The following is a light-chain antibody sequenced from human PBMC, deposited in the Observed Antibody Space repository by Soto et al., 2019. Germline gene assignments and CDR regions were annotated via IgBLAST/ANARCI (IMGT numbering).Light chain of an antibody. Sequence: QSVLTQPPSVSGTLGQRVIISCSGSRSNIGVNTVNWYRQLPGTAPKLLIYVDDERPPGVPDRFSGSKSGTSASLAISGLQSEDEADFYCAAWDDSLNGFVFGTGTKLTVL. V-gene: IGLV1-44*01. CDR2: VDD. CDR3: AAWDDSLNGFV. CDR1: RSNIGVNT. J-gene: IGLJ1*01.